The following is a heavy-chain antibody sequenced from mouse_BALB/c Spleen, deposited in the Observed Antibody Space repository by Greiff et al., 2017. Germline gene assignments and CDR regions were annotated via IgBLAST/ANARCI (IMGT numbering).Heavy chain of an antibody. CDR1: GFNIKDTY. J-gene: IGHJ4*01. CDR2: IDPANGNT. V-gene: IGHV14-3*02. D-gene: IGHD1-3*01. Sequence: EVQLQQSGAELVKPGASVKLSCTASGFNIKDTYMHWVKQRPEQGLEWIGRIDPANGNTKYDPKFPGKATITAATSPNTAYLQLRSLTSEVTAVYYGAWDCYSGTYNAMDYWGQGTSVTVSS. CDR3: AWDCYSGTYNAMDY.